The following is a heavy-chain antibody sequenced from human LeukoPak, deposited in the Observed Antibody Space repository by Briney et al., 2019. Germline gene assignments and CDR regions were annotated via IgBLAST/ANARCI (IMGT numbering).Heavy chain of an antibody. D-gene: IGHD1-14*01. CDR2: IYYSGNT. Sequence: SETLSLTCTVSGGSISSGDYYWSWIRQPPGKGLEWIGYIYYSGNTYYNPSLKSRVTISVDTSQNQFSLRLSSVTAADTAVYYCAGEGDFNRGIDYWGQGTLVTVSS. CDR3: AGEGDFNRGIDY. CDR1: GGSISSGDYY. V-gene: IGHV4-30-4*01. J-gene: IGHJ4*02.